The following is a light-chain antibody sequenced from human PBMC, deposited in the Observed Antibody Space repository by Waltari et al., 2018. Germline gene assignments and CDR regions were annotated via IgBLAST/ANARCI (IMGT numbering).Light chain of an antibody. J-gene: IGLJ3*02. CDR2: AKT. CDR1: SSNIGAGYD. Sequence: QSVLTQPPSVSGAPGQRVTISCTGSSSNIGAGYDVHWYQDLPGTAPKLLIYAKTNRPSGVPDRFSGSKSGTSASLAITGLQAEDEADYYCLSYDSSLSGWVFGGGTKLTVL. V-gene: IGLV1-40*01. CDR3: LSYDSSLSGWV.